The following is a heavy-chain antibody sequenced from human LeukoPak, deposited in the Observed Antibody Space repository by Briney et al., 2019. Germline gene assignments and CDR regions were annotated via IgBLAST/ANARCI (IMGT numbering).Heavy chain of an antibody. J-gene: IGHJ2*01. CDR3: VRHPSFTLVGVVTAFDL. CDR2: IYYSGST. Sequence: PSETLSLTCTVSGGSISSYYWSWIRQPPVKGLEWIGYIYYSGSTNYNPSLKSRVTISVDTSKNQFSLKLFSVTAADTAVYYCVRHPSFTLVGVVTAFDLWGRGTLVTVSS. V-gene: IGHV4-59*08. CDR1: GGSISSYY. D-gene: IGHD3-3*01.